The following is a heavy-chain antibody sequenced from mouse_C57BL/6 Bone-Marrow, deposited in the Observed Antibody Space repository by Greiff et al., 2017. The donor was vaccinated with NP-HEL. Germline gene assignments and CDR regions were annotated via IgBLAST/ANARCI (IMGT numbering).Heavy chain of an antibody. D-gene: IGHD1-1*01. Sequence: QVQLQQSGAELARPGASVKLSCKASGYTFTSYGISWVKQRTGPGLEWIGEIYPRSGNTYYNEKFKGKATLTADKSSSTAYMELRSLTSEDSAVYFCARGSTTVVAPEKIFYWGQGTLVTVSA. CDR2: IYPRSGNT. J-gene: IGHJ3*01. CDR3: ARGSTTVVAPEKIFY. V-gene: IGHV1-81*01. CDR1: GYTFTSYG.